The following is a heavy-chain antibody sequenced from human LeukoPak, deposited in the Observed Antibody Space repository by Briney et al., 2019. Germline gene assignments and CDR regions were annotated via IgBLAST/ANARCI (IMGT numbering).Heavy chain of an antibody. Sequence: GGSLRLSCAASGFTLSTAWMNWVRQAPGKGLEWVANIKQDGSEKYYVDSVKGRFTISRDNAKNSLYLQMNSLRAEDTAVYYCARRVNLFSSGWHFDYWGQGTLVTVSS. CDR3: ARRVNLFSSGWHFDY. CDR1: GFTLSTAW. J-gene: IGHJ4*02. D-gene: IGHD6-19*01. V-gene: IGHV3-7*01. CDR2: IKQDGSEK.